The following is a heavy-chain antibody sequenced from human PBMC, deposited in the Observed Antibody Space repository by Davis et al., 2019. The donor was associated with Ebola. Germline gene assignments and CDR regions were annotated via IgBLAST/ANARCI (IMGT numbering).Heavy chain of an antibody. CDR2: IIPILGIA. V-gene: IGHV1-69*10. J-gene: IGHJ6*03. D-gene: IGHD3-3*01. CDR1: GGTFSSYA. Sequence: SVKVSCKASGGTFSSYAISWVRQAPGQGLEWMGGIIPILGIANYAQKFQGRVTITADESTGTAYMELSSLRSEDTAVYYCARGPRVEYYYMDVWGKGTTVTVSS. CDR3: ARGPRVEYYYMDV.